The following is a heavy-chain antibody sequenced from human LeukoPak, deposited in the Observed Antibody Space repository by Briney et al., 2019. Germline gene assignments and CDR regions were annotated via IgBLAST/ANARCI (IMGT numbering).Heavy chain of an antibody. CDR2: IYTSGST. J-gene: IGHJ6*04. CDR1: GGSISSYY. Sequence: SETLSLTCTVSGGSISSYYWSWIRQPAGKGLEWIGRIYTSGSTNYSPSLKSRVTMSVDTSKNQFSLKLSSVTAADTAVYYCARDSLEKGGILLDVWGKGTTVTVSS. V-gene: IGHV4-4*07. CDR3: ARDSLEKGGILLDV. D-gene: IGHD3-16*01.